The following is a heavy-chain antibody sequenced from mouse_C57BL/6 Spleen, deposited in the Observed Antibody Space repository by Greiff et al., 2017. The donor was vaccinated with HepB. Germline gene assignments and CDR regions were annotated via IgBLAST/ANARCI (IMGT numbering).Heavy chain of an antibody. J-gene: IGHJ4*01. D-gene: IGHD1-1*01. Sequence: QVQLQQSGAELVRPGTSVKVSCKASGYAFTNYLIEWVKQRPGQGLEWIGVINPGSGGTNYNEKFKGKATLTADKSSSTAYMQRSSLTSEDSAVYFCARWGGSRDYAMDYWGQGTSVTVSS. CDR1: GYAFTNYL. CDR3: ARWGGSRDYAMDY. V-gene: IGHV1-54*01. CDR2: INPGSGGT.